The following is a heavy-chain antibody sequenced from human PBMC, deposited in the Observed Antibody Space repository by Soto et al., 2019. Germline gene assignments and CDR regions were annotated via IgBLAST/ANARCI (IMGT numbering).Heavy chain of an antibody. J-gene: IGHJ4*02. V-gene: IGHV4-59*06. CDR1: GGSISSYY. CDR3: AGGYCSGGSCWGRDY. Sequence: SETLSLTCTVSGGSISSYYWSWIRQHPGKGLEWIGYIYYSGSTYYNPSLKSRVTISVDTSKNQFSLKLSSVTAADTAVYYCAGGYCSGGSCWGRDYWGQGTLVTVSS. D-gene: IGHD2-15*01. CDR2: IYYSGST.